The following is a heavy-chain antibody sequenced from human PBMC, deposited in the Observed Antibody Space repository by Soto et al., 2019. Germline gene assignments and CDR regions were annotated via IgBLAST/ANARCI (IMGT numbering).Heavy chain of an antibody. CDR2: ITSDGSNK. J-gene: IGHJ4*02. CDR1: GFTFSNYG. D-gene: IGHD6-13*01. V-gene: IGHV3-30*18. CDR3: AKTEENSSSWIFDS. Sequence: QVPLVESGGGVVQPGRSPRLSCAASGFTFSNYGMHWVRQAPGKGLEGVAVITSDGSNKYYADSVKGRFTISTDISKSTLYLQMNSLRTEDNAMYYCAKTEENSSSWIFDSWGQGTLVTVSS.